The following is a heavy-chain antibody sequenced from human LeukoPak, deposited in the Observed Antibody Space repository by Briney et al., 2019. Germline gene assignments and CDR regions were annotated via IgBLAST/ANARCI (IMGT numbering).Heavy chain of an antibody. J-gene: IGHJ4*02. V-gene: IGHV3-30*18. D-gene: IGHD4-17*01. CDR2: ISYDGSNK. CDR3: AKAHYGDFDY. Sequence: GGSLRLSCAPSGFTFSSYGMHWVRQAPGKGLEWVAVISYDGSNKYYADSVKGRFTISRDNSKNTLYLQMNSLRAEDTAVYYCAKAHYGDFDYWGQGTLVTVSS. CDR1: GFTFSSYG.